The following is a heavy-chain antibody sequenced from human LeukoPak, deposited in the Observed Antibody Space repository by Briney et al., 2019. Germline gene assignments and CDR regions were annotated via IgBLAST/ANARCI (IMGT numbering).Heavy chain of an antibody. CDR2: INPNSGGT. CDR3: ARGGYYDSSGSHFDY. D-gene: IGHD3-22*01. J-gene: IGHJ4*02. V-gene: IGHV1-2*02. Sequence: GASVKVSCKASGYTFTGYYMHWVRQAPGQGLEWMGWINPNSGGTNYAQKFQGRVTMTRDTSISTAYMELSRLRSDDTAVYYCARGGYYDSSGSHFDYWGQGTLVTVSS. CDR1: GYTFTGYY.